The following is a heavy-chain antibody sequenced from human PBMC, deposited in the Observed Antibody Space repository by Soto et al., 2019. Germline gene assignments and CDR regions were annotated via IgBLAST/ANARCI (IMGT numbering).Heavy chain of an antibody. J-gene: IGHJ3*02. CDR2: IGYDGSNK. D-gene: IGHD2-15*01. CDR1: GFTFSSYG. Sequence: QVQLVESGGGVVQPGRSLRLSCAASGFTFSSYGMHWVRQAPGKGLEWVAVIGYDGSNKYYADSVKGRFTISRDNSKNTLYLQMNSLRAEDTAVYYCARDQGDIVVVVAAGAFDIWGQGTMVTVSS. CDR3: ARDQGDIVVVVAAGAFDI. V-gene: IGHV3-33*01.